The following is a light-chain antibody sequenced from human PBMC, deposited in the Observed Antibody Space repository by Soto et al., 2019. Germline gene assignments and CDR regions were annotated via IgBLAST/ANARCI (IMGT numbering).Light chain of an antibody. CDR2: EVS. V-gene: IGLV2-14*01. CDR1: SSDVGGYNY. CDR3: SSYTSSSFYV. J-gene: IGLJ1*01. Sequence: QSVLTQPASVSGSPGQSITISCTGTSSDVGGYNYVSWYQQHPGKAPKLMIYEVSNRPSGVSNRFSGSKSGNTASLTISGLQAEDEADYYCSSYTSSSFYVFGT.